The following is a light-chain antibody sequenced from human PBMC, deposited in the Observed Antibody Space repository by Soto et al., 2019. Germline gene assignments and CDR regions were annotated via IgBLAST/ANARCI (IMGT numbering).Light chain of an antibody. CDR3: CSYGGGYTPLV. CDR2: AVS. V-gene: IGLV2-11*01. CDR1: RSDVGGYNY. Sequence: QSALTQPRSVSGSPGQSVTISCTGSRSDVGGYNYVSWYQQHPGKAPKLMIYAVSERPSGVPGRFSGSKSGNTASLTISGLHAEDEADYYCCSYGGGYTPLVFGGGTKLTVL. J-gene: IGLJ2*01.